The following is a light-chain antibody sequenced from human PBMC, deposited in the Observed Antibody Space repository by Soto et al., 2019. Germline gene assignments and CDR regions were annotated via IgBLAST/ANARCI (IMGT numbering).Light chain of an antibody. Sequence: QSVLTQSPSASGTPGQRVTIYCSGSRSNIGRNFAYWYQHVPGTAPRLLIQRNNERPSGVPDRFSGSKSGTSVSLAISGLRYDYEATYYCAAWDDTLDAQVFGGGTKLTVL. J-gene: IGLJ3*02. V-gene: IGLV1-47*01. CDR1: RSNIGRNF. CDR3: AAWDDTLDAQV. CDR2: RNN.